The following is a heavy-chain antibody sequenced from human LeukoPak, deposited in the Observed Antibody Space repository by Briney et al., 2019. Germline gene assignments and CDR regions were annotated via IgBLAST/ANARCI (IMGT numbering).Heavy chain of an antibody. J-gene: IGHJ4*02. D-gene: IGHD3-22*01. CDR2: ISGSGGST. V-gene: IGHV3-23*01. Sequence: PGGSLRLSCAASGFTFSSYAMSWVRQAPGKGLEWVSAISGSGGSTYYADSVKGRFTISRDNSKNTLYLQMNSLRAEDAAVYYCARVLNYYGNSGYYFSYWGQGTLVTVSS. CDR1: GFTFSSYA. CDR3: ARVLNYYGNSGYYFSY.